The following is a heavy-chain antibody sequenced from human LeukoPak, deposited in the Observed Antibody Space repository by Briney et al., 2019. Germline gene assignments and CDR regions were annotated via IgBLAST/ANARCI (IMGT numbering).Heavy chain of an antibody. CDR1: GYSFTSFW. V-gene: IGHV5-51*01. J-gene: IGHJ4*02. Sequence: GESVKISCKGSGYSFTSFWIGWVRQMPGKGLEYMGIIYPGDSDTRYSPSFQGQVTISADKSITTAYLQWSSLKASDTAMYYCARAYYYDSSGYYTTWGQGTLVTVSS. D-gene: IGHD3-22*01. CDR3: ARAYYYDSSGYYTT. CDR2: IYPGDSDT.